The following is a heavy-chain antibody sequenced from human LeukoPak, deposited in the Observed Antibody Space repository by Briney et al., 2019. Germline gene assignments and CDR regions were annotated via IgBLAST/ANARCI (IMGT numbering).Heavy chain of an antibody. Sequence: GGSLRLSCAASGFSFRTYDMIWIRQAPGKGLEWVSHISSSTSDYRRYAESVRGRFTISRDNAKNSLSLLMNSLRDEDTAVYYCARSITMIRGATLPIDYWGQGTLVTVSS. CDR2: ISSSTSDYR. CDR1: GFSFRTYD. V-gene: IGHV3-11*06. D-gene: IGHD3-10*01. J-gene: IGHJ4*02. CDR3: ARSITMIRGATLPIDY.